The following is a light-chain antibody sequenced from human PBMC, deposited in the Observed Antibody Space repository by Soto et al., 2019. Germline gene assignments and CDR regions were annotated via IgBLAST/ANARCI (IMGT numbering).Light chain of an antibody. J-gene: IGLJ1*01. Sequence: QSALTQPRSVSGSPGQSVTISCTETSSDVGGYNYISWYQQHPGKAPKLMIYDVTRRPSGVPDRFSASKSGNTASLTISGLQAEDEADYYCCSYAGSYNYVFGTGTKLTVL. CDR3: CSYAGSYNYV. CDR2: DVT. V-gene: IGLV2-11*01. CDR1: SSDVGGYNY.